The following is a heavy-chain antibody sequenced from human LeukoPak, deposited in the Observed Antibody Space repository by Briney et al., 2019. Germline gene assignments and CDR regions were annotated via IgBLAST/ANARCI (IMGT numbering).Heavy chain of an antibody. Sequence: SVKVSCKASGGTFSSYAISWVRQAPGQGLEWMGGIIPIFGTANYAQKFQGRVTITTDESTSTAYMELSSLRSEDTAVYYCARDGTRYCSSGSCLGKASLDYWGQGTLVTVSS. CDR3: ARDGTRYCSSGSCLGKASLDY. V-gene: IGHV1-69*05. D-gene: IGHD2-15*01. J-gene: IGHJ4*02. CDR1: GGTFSSYA. CDR2: IIPIFGTA.